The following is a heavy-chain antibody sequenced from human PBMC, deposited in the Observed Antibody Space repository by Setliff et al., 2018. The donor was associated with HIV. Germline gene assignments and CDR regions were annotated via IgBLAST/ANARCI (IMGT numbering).Heavy chain of an antibody. CDR2: MYHSGST. CDR1: GYSISSGYY. J-gene: IGHJ5*02. Sequence: PSETLSLTCAVSGYSISSGYYWGWIRQPPGKGLEWIGSMYHSGSTYYNPSLKSRVTISVDTSKNQFSLKLSSVTAADTAEYYCASKEYSSSRPFDPWGQGTRVTVSS. V-gene: IGHV4-38-2*01. D-gene: IGHD6-6*01. CDR3: ASKEYSSSRPFDP.